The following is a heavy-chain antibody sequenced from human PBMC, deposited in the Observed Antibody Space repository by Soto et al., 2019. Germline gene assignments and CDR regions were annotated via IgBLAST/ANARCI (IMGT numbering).Heavy chain of an antibody. CDR2: FYPSGTT. V-gene: IGHV4-39*01. CDR1: GGSIGRSSYY. D-gene: IGHD6-19*01. Sequence: SETLSLTCTVSGGSIGRSSYYWDWIRQPPGKGLQWIGSFYPSGTTYYSPSLKNRVTISVDTSKNQFSLMLTSVTAADTAVYYCARRAGLSSRGGWYNPFDYWGLGTLVTVSS. J-gene: IGHJ4*02. CDR3: ARRAGLSSRGGWYNPFDY.